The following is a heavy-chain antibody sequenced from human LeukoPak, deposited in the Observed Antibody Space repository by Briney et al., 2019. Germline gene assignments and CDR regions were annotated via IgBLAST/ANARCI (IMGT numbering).Heavy chain of an antibody. D-gene: IGHD5-18*01. V-gene: IGHV3-53*01. CDR3: ARDRVTRGYSYGIPLYGMDV. J-gene: IGHJ6*02. Sequence: PGGSLRLSCAASGFTVSSNYMTWVRQPPGKGLEWVSVIYSGGSTYYADSVKGRFTISRDNSKNTLYLQMDSLRAEDTAMYYCARDRVTRGYSYGIPLYGMDVWGQGTSVTVSS. CDR1: GFTVSSNY. CDR2: IYSGGST.